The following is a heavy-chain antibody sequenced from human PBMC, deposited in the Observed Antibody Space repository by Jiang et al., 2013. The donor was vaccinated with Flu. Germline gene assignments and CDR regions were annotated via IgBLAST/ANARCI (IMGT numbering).Heavy chain of an antibody. J-gene: IGHJ4*02. CDR2: IYYSGST. Sequence: TVSGGSISSSSYYWGWIRQPPGKGLEWIGSIYYSGSTYYNPSLKSRVTISVDTSKNQFSLKLSSVTAADTAVYYCARQGTLEIYSPRAPFDYWGQGTLVTVSS. CDR1: GGSISSSSYY. D-gene: IGHD1-7*01. V-gene: IGHV4-39*01. CDR3: ARQGTLEIYSPRAPFDY.